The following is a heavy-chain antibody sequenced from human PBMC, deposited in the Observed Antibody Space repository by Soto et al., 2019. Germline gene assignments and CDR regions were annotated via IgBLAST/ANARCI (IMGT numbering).Heavy chain of an antibody. CDR2: ISYDGSNK. CDR3: AKDRMYYFDY. D-gene: IGHD2-8*01. V-gene: IGHV3-30*18. Sequence: QVQLVESGGGVVQPGRSLRLSCAASGFTFSSYGMHWVRQAPGKGLEWVAVISYDGSNKYYADSVKGRFTISRDNSKNTLYLQMNSLRAEDTAVYYCAKDRMYYFDYWGQGTLVTVSS. J-gene: IGHJ4*02. CDR1: GFTFSSYG.